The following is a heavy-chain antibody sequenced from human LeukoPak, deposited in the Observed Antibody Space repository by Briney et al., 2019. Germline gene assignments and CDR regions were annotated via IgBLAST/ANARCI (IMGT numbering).Heavy chain of an antibody. CDR3: ARESRVVPHYFDS. CDR2: IYYSGST. Sequence: SETLSLTCTVSGGSISSYYWTRIRQPPGKGLEWIGYIYYSGSTNYNPSLKSRVTISVDTSKNQLSLKLSSVAAADTAVYYCARESRVVPHYFDSWGQGTLVTVSS. D-gene: IGHD3-3*01. J-gene: IGHJ4*02. CDR1: GGSISSYY. V-gene: IGHV4-59*01.